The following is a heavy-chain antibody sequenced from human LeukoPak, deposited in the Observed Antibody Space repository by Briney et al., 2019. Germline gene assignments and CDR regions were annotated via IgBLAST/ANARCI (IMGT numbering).Heavy chain of an antibody. Sequence: SGPALVKPTQTLTLTCTFSGFSLTTDRVCVTWIRQPPGGALEWLARIDWDDDKYYSTSLQPRLIVSKDTSKNQVVLTMTNMQPVDSATYHCARSASDYFYYYGMDVWGRGTTVTVSS. J-gene: IGHJ6*02. V-gene: IGHV2-70*11. CDR3: ARSASDYFYYYGMDV. CDR2: IDWDDDK. CDR1: GFSLTTDRVC.